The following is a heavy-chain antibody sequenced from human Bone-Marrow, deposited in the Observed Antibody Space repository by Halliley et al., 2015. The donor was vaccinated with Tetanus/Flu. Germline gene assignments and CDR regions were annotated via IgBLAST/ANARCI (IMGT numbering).Heavy chain of an antibody. D-gene: IGHD3-3*01. CDR2: YPGNSDT. V-gene: IGHV5-51*01. Sequence: YPGNSDTRSRPSFQGHVTISADKSISPAYLQWSSLKASDTAMYYCARRITILGVAPFDYWGQGTLVTVSS. J-gene: IGHJ4*02. CDR3: ARRITILGVAPFDY.